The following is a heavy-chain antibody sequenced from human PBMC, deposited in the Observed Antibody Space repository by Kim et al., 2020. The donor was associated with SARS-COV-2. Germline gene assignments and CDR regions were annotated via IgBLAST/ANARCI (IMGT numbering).Heavy chain of an antibody. CDR2: IYYSGST. CDR3: ASMAGTWYFQH. D-gene: IGHD6-19*01. V-gene: IGHV4-59*13. Sequence: SETLSLTCTVSGGSISSYYWSWIRQPPGKGLEYIGYIYYSGSTNYNPSLKSRVTISVDTSKNQFSLKLSSVTAADTAVYYCASMAGTWYFQHWDQGTLVTVSS. J-gene: IGHJ1*01. CDR1: GGSISSYY.